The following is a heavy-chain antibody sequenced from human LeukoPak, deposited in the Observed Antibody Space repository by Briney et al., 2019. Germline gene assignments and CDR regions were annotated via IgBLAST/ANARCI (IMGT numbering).Heavy chain of an antibody. Sequence: KPGASLRLSCAASGFTFSDYYMSWIRQAPGKGLEWVSYISSSGSTIYYADSVKGRFTISRDNAKNSLYLQMNSLRAEDTAVYYCASLRGYSDPALDYWGQGTLVTVSS. CDR2: ISSSGSTI. CDR1: GFTFSDYY. D-gene: IGHD5-18*01. J-gene: IGHJ4*02. CDR3: ASLRGYSDPALDY. V-gene: IGHV3-11*04.